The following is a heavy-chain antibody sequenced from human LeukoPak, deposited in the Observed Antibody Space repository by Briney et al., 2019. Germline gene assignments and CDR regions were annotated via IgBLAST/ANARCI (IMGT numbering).Heavy chain of an antibody. Sequence: ASVKVSCKASGYTFTSYAMHWVRQAPGQGLEWMGGIIPIFGTANYAQKFQGRVTITADESTSTAYMELSSLRSEDTAVYYCARDRPLNYYYGMDVWGQGTTVTVSS. V-gene: IGHV1-69*13. CDR1: GYTFTSYA. J-gene: IGHJ6*02. CDR3: ARDRPLNYYYGMDV. CDR2: IIPIFGTA.